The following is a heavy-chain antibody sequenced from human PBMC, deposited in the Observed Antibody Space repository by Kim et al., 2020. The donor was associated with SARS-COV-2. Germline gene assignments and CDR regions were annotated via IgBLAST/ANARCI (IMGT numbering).Heavy chain of an antibody. J-gene: IGHJ6*01. CDR1: GFTFSSYG. Sequence: GGSLRLSCAASGFTFSSYGMHWVRQAPGKGLEWVAVISYDGSNKYYVDSVKGRFTISRDNSKNTLYLQMNSLRAEDTAVYYCAKESPCRDGSGSYYHNY. CDR2: ISYDGSNK. D-gene: IGHD3-10*01. V-gene: IGHV3-30*18. CDR3: AKESPCRDGSGSYYHNY.